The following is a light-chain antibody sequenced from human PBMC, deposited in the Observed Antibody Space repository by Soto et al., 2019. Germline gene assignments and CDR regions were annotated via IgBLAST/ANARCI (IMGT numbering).Light chain of an antibody. J-gene: IGLJ1*01. V-gene: IGLV1-44*01. CDR2: SNN. CDR3: AAWDDSLNGYV. Sequence: QFVLTQPPPASGTPGQRVTISCSGSSSNIGSNTVNWYQQLPGTAPKLLIYSNNQRPSGVPDRFSGSKSGTSASLAISGLQSEDEADYYCAAWDDSLNGYVFGTGTKVTVL. CDR1: SSNIGSNT.